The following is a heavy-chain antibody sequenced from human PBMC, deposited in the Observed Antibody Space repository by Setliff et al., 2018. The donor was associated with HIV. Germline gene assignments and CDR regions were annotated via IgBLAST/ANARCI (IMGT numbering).Heavy chain of an antibody. CDR2: IIPIFGTA. Sequence: GASVKVSCKASGGPFTSAFNWVRQVPGQGLEWMGGIIPIFGTANYAQNFGGRATITADQSTTTSYLQLNSLRFEDTAIYYCASDSPAAQFEELEDHYYYFMDVWGKGTTVTVSS. J-gene: IGHJ6*03. V-gene: IGHV1-69*13. D-gene: IGHD3-10*01. CDR3: ASDSPAAQFEELEDHYYYFMDV. CDR1: GGPFTSA.